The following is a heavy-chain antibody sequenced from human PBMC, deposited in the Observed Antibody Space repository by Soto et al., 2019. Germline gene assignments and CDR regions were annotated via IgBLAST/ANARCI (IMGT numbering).Heavy chain of an antibody. V-gene: IGHV1-69*13. J-gene: IGHJ6*02. CDR1: GGTYSSYA. CDR2: IIPIFGTA. D-gene: IGHD4-17*01. Sequence: SVKVSCKASGGTYSSYAISWVRQAPGQGLEWMGGIIPIFGTANYAQKFQGRVTITADESTSTAYMELSSLRSEDTAVYYCARRSYGDYKYYYYGMDVWGQGTTVTVSS. CDR3: ARRSYGDYKYYYYGMDV.